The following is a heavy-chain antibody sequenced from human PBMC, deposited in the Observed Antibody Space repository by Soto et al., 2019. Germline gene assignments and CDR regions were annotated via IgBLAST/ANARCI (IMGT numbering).Heavy chain of an antibody. Sequence: QITLKESGPPLVEPKQTLTLTCTFSGFSLSTSGVGVGWIRQPPGQALEWLAFVNWKNDKRYSPSLNSRLTSTKDTSKNQVVLTMTNMDSVDTGTYYCAHRRPTVVTPFDNWGQGILVTVSS. CDR3: AHRRPTVVTPFDN. CDR2: VNWKNDK. J-gene: IGHJ4*02. CDR1: GFSLSTSGVG. V-gene: IGHV2-5*01. D-gene: IGHD4-17*01.